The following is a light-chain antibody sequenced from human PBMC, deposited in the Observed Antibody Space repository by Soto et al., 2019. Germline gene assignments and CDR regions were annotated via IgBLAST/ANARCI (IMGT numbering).Light chain of an antibody. CDR2: DVT. J-gene: IGLJ2*01. CDR1: SSDVGGFDC. V-gene: IGLV2-11*01. Sequence: QSVLTQPPSVSGSPGQSVTISCAGTSSDVGGFDCVSWYQQHPGNAPKLMIYDVTKRPSGVPNRFSGSKSGNTASLTISRVEAGDEADYYCQLWDSNSDHVVFGGGTKLTVL. CDR3: QLWDSNSDHVV.